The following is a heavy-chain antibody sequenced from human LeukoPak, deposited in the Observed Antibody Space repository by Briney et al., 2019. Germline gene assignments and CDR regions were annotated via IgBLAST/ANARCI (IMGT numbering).Heavy chain of an antibody. D-gene: IGHD2-15*01. J-gene: IGHJ4*02. Sequence: KSGESLKISCKGSEYSFATYWIGWVRQMPGQGLEWMGIIFPGDSDTRYGPSSQGQVTISADKSISTAYLQWSSLKASDTAIYYCASEYCSGGNCYFDYWGQGTLVTVSS. V-gene: IGHV5-51*01. CDR1: EYSFATYW. CDR2: IFPGDSDT. CDR3: ASEYCSGGNCYFDY.